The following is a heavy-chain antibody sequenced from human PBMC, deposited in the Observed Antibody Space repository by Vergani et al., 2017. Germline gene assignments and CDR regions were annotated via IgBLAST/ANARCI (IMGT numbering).Heavy chain of an antibody. CDR3: ARDPRGYGGDPEDYYYGMDV. CDR1: GATFRSNT. Sequence: QVQLVQSGAEVKKPGSSVKVSCKASGATFRSNTISWVRQVPGQGLEWMGRIIPVLGKTKYAQDFQGRLTITADTSTSTAYMELTSLRSQDTAVYYCARDPRGYGGDPEDYYYGMDVWGQGPRSPSP. CDR2: IIPVLGKT. D-gene: IGHD2-21*02. J-gene: IGHJ6*02. V-gene: IGHV1-69*08.